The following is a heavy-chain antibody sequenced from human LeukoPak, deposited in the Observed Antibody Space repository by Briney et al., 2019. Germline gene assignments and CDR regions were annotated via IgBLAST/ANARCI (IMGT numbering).Heavy chain of an antibody. CDR1: GFTFSSYA. CDR2: ISYDGSNK. D-gene: IGHD1-1*01. Sequence: GGSLRLSCAASGFTFSSYAMHWVRQAPGKGLEWVAVISYDGSNKYYADSVKGRFTISRDNSKNTLYLQMNSLRAEDTAVYYCARDYSSGDGGFPTGYWGQGTLVTVSS. J-gene: IGHJ4*02. CDR3: ARDYSSGDGGFPTGY. V-gene: IGHV3-30-3*01.